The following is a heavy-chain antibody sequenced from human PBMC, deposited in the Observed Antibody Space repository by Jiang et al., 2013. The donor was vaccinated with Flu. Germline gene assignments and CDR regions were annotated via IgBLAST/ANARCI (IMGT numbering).Heavy chain of an antibody. D-gene: IGHD3-22*01. CDR1: GDSVSSGNFY. Sequence: PGLVKPSETLSLTCTVSGDSVSSGNFYWSWIRQPPGKGLEYIGYIYSSGSTNYNPSLKSRVTISVDTSNNHFSLKLISVTAADTAIYYCVRGRYYDSSAYYIFDDWGQGNLVTVSS. CDR2: IYSSGST. CDR3: VRGRYYDSSAYYIFDD. J-gene: IGHJ4*02. V-gene: IGHV4-61*01.